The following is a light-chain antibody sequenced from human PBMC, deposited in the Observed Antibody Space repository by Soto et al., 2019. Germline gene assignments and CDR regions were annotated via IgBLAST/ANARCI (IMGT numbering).Light chain of an antibody. J-gene: IGKJ5*01. Sequence: ENQWTQSPASVASSLRYRDTITCLASQSVNTYLNWYQQKPGRAPKLLIYAASSLQSGVPSRFSGSGSGTDLTLTISCLQPVDFATYYWQQSYITPPVTFGQGTRLEIK. CDR3: QQSYITPPVT. CDR2: AAS. CDR1: QSVNTY. V-gene: IGKV1-39*01.